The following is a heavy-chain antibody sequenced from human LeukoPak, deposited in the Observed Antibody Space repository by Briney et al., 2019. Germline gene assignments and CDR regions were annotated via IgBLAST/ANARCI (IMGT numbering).Heavy chain of an antibody. Sequence: SETLSLTCTVSGGSISSYYWSWIRQPPGKGLEWIGYIYYSGSTNYNPSLKGRVTISVDTSKNQFSLKLSSVTAADTAVYYCARVASSASSSWYMYYYYYMDVWGKGTTVTVSS. D-gene: IGHD6-13*01. CDR3: ARVASSASSSWYMYYYYYMDV. V-gene: IGHV4-59*12. CDR1: GGSISSYY. CDR2: IYYSGST. J-gene: IGHJ6*03.